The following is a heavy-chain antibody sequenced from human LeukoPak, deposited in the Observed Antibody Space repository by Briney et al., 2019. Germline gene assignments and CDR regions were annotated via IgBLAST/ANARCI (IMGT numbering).Heavy chain of an antibody. J-gene: IGHJ4*02. Sequence: GGSLRLSCAASGFTFSSYAMSWVRQAPGKGLEWVSSISGSGGSTYYADSVKGRFTISRDNSKNTLYLQMNSLRAEDTAVYYCAKDTSFCHGDYGSSAYWGQGTLVTVSS. D-gene: IGHD4-17*01. V-gene: IGHV3-23*01. CDR3: AKDTSFCHGDYGSSAY. CDR1: GFTFSSYA. CDR2: ISGSGGST.